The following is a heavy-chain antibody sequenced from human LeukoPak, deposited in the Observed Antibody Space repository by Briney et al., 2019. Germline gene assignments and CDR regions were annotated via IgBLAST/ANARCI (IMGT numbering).Heavy chain of an antibody. CDR3: ARVLIAAAGTRWRGYFDY. CDR2: IYTSGST. V-gene: IGHV4-61*02. CDR1: VGSISSGSYS. D-gene: IGHD6-13*01. J-gene: IGHJ4*02. Sequence: SETLSLTCTIPVGSISSGSYSWSWIRQPAGKGLEWLGRIYTSGSTNYNPSLKSRVTISVDTSKNQFSLKLSSVTAADTAVYYCARVLIAAAGTRWRGYFDYWGQGTLVTVSS.